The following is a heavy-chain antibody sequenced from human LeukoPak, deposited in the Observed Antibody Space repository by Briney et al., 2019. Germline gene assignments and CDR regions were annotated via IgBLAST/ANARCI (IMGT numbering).Heavy chain of an antibody. CDR1: GFTFSSDA. CDR2: ISGSGGST. J-gene: IGHJ4*02. D-gene: IGHD1-26*01. CDR3: AKGENSGSYEKYFDY. V-gene: IGHV3-23*01. Sequence: GGSLRLSCAASGFTFSSDAMSWVRQAPGKGLEWVSAISGSGGSTYYADSVKGRFTISRDNSKNTLYLQMNSLRAEDTAVYYCAKGENSGSYEKYFDYWGQGTLVTVSS.